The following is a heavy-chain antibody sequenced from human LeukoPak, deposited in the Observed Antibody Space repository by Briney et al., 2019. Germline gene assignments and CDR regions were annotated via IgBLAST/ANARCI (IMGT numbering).Heavy chain of an antibody. Sequence: GESLKISCKGSGYGITSYWIGWVRQMPGKGLEWMGIIYPGDSDTRYSPSFQGQVTISADKSISTAYLQWSSLKASDTAMYYCARPGYCSSTSCRHYYYGMDVWGQGTTVTVSS. J-gene: IGHJ6*02. CDR1: GYGITSYW. D-gene: IGHD2-2*01. V-gene: IGHV5-51*01. CDR3: ARPGYCSSTSCRHYYYGMDV. CDR2: IYPGDSDT.